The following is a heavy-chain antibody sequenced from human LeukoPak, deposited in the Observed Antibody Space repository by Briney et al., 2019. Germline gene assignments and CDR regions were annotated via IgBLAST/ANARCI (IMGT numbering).Heavy chain of an antibody. CDR3: ARDYMVRGVIIEVPFDY. J-gene: IGHJ4*02. D-gene: IGHD3-10*01. CDR2: ISAYNGNT. V-gene: IGHV1-18*01. CDR1: GYTFTSYG. Sequence: ASVKVSCKASGYTFTSYGISWVRQAPGQGLEWMGWISAYNGNTNYTQKLQGRVTMTTDTSTNTAYMELRSLRSDDTAVYYCARDYMVRGVIIEVPFDYWGQGTLVTVSS.